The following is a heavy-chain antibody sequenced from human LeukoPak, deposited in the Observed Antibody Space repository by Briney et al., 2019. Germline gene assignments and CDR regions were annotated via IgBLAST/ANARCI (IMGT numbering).Heavy chain of an antibody. Sequence: SETLSLTCTVSGGSISNYYWSWIRQPPGKGREWIGYIYFSGSSNYNPSLKSRVTMSVDTSKNQFSLKLSSVTAADTAVYYCARHVRSGYNLLDYWGQGTLVTVSS. V-gene: IGHV4-59*08. CDR2: IYFSGSS. D-gene: IGHD5-24*01. CDR3: ARHVRSGYNLLDY. J-gene: IGHJ4*02. CDR1: GGSISNYY.